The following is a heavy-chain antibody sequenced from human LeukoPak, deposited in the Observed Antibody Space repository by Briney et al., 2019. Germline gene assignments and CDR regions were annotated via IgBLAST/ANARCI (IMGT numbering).Heavy chain of an antibody. V-gene: IGHV5-51*01. Sequence: GESLKISCNGSGYXFTSYWICWVRQMPGKGLEWMGIIYPGDSDTRYSPSFQGQVTISADKPISTAYLQWSSLKASDTAMYYCARQYSSGWTRVDYFDYWGQGTLVTVSS. D-gene: IGHD6-19*01. J-gene: IGHJ4*02. CDR1: GYXFTSYW. CDR3: ARQYSSGWTRVDYFDY. CDR2: IYPGDSDT.